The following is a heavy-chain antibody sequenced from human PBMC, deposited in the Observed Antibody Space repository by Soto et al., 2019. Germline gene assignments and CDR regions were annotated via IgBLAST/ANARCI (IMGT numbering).Heavy chain of an antibody. J-gene: IGHJ4*02. CDR2: TNEDGSIT. CDR1: GFIFSSYW. CDR3: TRDMGGRGGY. Sequence: EVQLVESGGGLVQPGGSLRLSCEVSGFIFSSYWMHWVRQVPGKGLVWVSRTNEDGSITNYADSVRGRFTISRDNAKNTLYLEMNSRRGEDTDVYYCTRDMGGRGGYWGQGTLVTVSS. D-gene: IGHD3-16*01. V-gene: IGHV3-74*01.